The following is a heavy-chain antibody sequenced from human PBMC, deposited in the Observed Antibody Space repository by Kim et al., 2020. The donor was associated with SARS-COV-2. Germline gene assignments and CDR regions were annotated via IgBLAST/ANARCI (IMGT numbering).Heavy chain of an antibody. Sequence: GGSLRLSCAASGFTFSTYGMHWVRQAPVKGLEWLSLIWYVGRNKYYEDSVKDRLTISRDNSKNTLYLKLNSLRAEETAVYYCSRDQLSGNDGSGYYF. D-gene: IGHD3-22*01. CDR3: SRDQLSGNDGSGYYF. V-gene: IGHV3-33*01. J-gene: IGHJ6*01. CDR2: IWYVGRNK. CDR1: GFTFSTYG.